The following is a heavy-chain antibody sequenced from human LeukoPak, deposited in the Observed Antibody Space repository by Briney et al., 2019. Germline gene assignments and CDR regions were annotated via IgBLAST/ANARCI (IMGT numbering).Heavy chain of an antibody. CDR2: INHSGST. V-gene: IGHV4-34*01. Sequence: SETLSLTCAVYGGSFSGYYWSWIRQPPGKGLEWTGEINHSGSTNYNPSLKSRVTISVDTSKNQFSLKLSSVTAADTAVYYCARGWSGSYPFFDYWGQGTLVTVSS. J-gene: IGHJ4*02. CDR1: GGSFSGYY. CDR3: ARGWSGSYPFFDY. D-gene: IGHD1-26*01.